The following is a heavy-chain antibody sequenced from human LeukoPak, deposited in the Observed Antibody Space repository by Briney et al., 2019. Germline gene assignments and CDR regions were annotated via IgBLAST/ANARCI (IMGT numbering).Heavy chain of an antibody. J-gene: IGHJ3*02. CDR2: IYYSGST. Sequence: SETLSLTCTVSGGSISSGGYYWSWIRQHPGKGLEWIGYIYYSGSTYYNPSLKSRVTISVDTSKNQFSLKLSSVTAADTAVYYCAREGYYYDSSGYYGAFDIWGQGTMVTVSS. D-gene: IGHD3-22*01. CDR3: AREGYYYDSSGYYGAFDI. CDR1: GGSISSGGYY. V-gene: IGHV4-31*03.